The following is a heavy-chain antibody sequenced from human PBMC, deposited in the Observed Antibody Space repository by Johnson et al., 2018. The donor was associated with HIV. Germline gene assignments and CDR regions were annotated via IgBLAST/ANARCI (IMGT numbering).Heavy chain of an antibody. CDR3: ARRGSNYYDSHGHLTGTGFDL. Sequence: QVQLVESGGGVVQPGRSLRLSCAASGFAFSSYTMHWVRQVPGKGLDWVAVISYTGGSIDYACSVKGRFTVSRDNSEKIVYLQMNSLRAEDTAVYLCARRGSNYYDSHGHLTGTGFDLWGQGTAVTVSS. CDR1: GFAFSSYT. V-gene: IGHV3-30-3*01. J-gene: IGHJ3*01. D-gene: IGHD3-22*01. CDR2: ISYTGGSI.